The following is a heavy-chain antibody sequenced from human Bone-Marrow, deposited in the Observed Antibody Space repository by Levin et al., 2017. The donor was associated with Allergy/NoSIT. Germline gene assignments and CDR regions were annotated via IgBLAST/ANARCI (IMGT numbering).Heavy chain of an antibody. CDR3: AREPGYSGYGGHGDY. D-gene: IGHD5-12*01. Sequence: GGSLRLSCAASGFTFSSYEMNWVRQAPGKGLEWVSYISSSGSTIYYADSVKGRFTISRDNAKNSLYLQMNSLRAEDTAVYYCAREPGYSGYGGHGDYWGQGTLVTVSS. J-gene: IGHJ4*02. V-gene: IGHV3-48*03. CDR2: ISSSGSTI. CDR1: GFTFSSYE.